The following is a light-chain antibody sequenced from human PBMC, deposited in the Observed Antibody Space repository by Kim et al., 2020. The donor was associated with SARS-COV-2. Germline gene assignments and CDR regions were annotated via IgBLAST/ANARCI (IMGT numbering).Light chain of an antibody. CDR2: GAS. CDR1: QAFNNY. CDR3: QKYDGAPWT. Sequence: DIQLTQSPSSLSASVGDTVTITCRASQAFNNYLAWFQQRPGKLPKLLISGASTLQSGVPSRFSGSGFGTDFTLTISSLQTEDVATYYGQKYDGAPWTFGPGPKVDIK. J-gene: IGKJ1*01. V-gene: IGKV1-27*01.